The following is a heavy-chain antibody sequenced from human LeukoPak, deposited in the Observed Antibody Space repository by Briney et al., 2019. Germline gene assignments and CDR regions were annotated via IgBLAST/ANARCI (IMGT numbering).Heavy chain of an antibody. CDR1: GFTFSSYA. CDR2: ISGSGDNT. D-gene: IGHD3-22*01. CDR3: AKGSYYDSSGSFYFDY. Sequence: GGSLRLSCAASGFTFSSYAMSWVRQAPGKGLEWVSGISGSGDNTYYADSVMGRFTISRDNSKNTLYVQVNSLGTEDTAAYYCAKGSYYDSSGSFYFDYWGQGTLVTVSS. J-gene: IGHJ4*02. V-gene: IGHV3-23*01.